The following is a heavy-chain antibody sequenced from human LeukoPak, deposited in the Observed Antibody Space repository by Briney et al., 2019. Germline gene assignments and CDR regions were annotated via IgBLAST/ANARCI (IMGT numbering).Heavy chain of an antibody. CDR2: ISSSGSTI. D-gene: IGHD3-22*01. J-gene: IGHJ4*02. CDR3: AQDFSVYNYDSRVIES. CDR1: GFTFSSYE. V-gene: IGHV3-48*03. Sequence: PGGSLRLSCAASGFTFSSYEMNWVRQAPGKGLEGVSYISSSGSTIYCADSVKGRFTISRDNSKNTVYPQMNSLRAEDPAVYYCAQDFSVYNYDSRVIESWGQGTLVTVSS.